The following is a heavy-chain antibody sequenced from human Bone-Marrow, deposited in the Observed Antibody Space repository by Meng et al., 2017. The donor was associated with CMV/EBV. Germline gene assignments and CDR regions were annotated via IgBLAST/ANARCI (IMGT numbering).Heavy chain of an antibody. CDR3: AKDPFDP. J-gene: IGHJ5*02. CDR1: GFTFSSYA. V-gene: IGHV3-30*04. CDR2: ISYDGSNK. Sequence: GESLKISCAASGFTFSSYAMHWVRQAPGKGLEWVAVISYDGSNKYYADSVKGRFTISRDNSKNTLYLQMNRLRAEDTAVYYCAKDPFDPWGQGTPVTVSS.